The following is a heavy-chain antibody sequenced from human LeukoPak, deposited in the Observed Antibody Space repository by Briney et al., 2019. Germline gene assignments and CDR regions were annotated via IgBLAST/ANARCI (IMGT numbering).Heavy chain of an antibody. CDR2: ISYSGST. V-gene: IGHV4-59*08. CDR3: ARQSQYSGYQAPDY. D-gene: IGHD5-12*01. Sequence: SETLSLTCTVSGGSISSSCWSWIRQPPGKGLVWNGYISYSGSTNNNPSLKSRVTISVDTSKNQFSLKVNSVTAADTAVYYCARQSQYSGYQAPDYWGQGTLVTVSS. CDR1: GGSISSSC. J-gene: IGHJ4*02.